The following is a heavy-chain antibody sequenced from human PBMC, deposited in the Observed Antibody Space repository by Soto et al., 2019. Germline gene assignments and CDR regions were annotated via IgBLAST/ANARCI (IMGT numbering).Heavy chain of an antibody. CDR2: INHSGST. J-gene: IGHJ6*03. Sequence: QVQLQQWGAGLLKPSETLSLTCAVYGGSFSGYYWSWIRQPPGKGLEWIGEINHSGSTNYNPSLKSRATISVDTSKNQFSLKLSSVTAADTAVYYCARVVQYYYYYYMDVWGKGTTDTVSS. CDR1: GGSFSGYY. D-gene: IGHD2-2*01. V-gene: IGHV4-34*01. CDR3: ARVVQYYYYYYMDV.